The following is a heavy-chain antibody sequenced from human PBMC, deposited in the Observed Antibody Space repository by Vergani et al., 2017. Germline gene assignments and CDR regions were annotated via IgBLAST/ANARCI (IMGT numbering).Heavy chain of an antibody. CDR2: INPDSGGT. CDR3: TGVNYGGGGIDY. D-gene: IGHD4-23*01. Sequence: QVQLVQSGAEVKKPGASVKVSCKASGYTFIDYYIHRVRQASGQGLEWMGWINPDSGGTNYAQNFQGRVTMTSDTSISTTYMELGRLKSDDTAVYYCTGVNYGGGGIDYWVQGTLVTVSS. J-gene: IGHJ4*02. CDR1: GYTFIDYY. V-gene: IGHV1-2*02.